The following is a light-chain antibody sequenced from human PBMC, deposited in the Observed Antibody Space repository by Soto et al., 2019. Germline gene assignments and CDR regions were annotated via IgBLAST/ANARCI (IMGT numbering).Light chain of an antibody. Sequence: QSALTQPPSASGSPGQSVTMSCTGTSSDVGGYNYVSWYQQHPGKAPKLMIYEVSKRPSGVPDRLSGSKSGNTASLTVSGLQAEDEADYYCSSYAGSNTDYVFGTGTKVTVL. CDR3: SSYAGSNTDYV. J-gene: IGLJ1*01. CDR2: EVS. V-gene: IGLV2-8*01. CDR1: SSDVGGYNY.